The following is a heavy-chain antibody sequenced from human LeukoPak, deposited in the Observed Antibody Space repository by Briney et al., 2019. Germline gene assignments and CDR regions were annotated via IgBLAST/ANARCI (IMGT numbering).Heavy chain of an antibody. D-gene: IGHD2-15*01. J-gene: IGHJ4*02. CDR2: IYAPGSS. V-gene: IGHV4-4*07. CDR3: ARDLEDFDSPANDY. CDR1: GDSISGYY. Sequence: SEILSLTCTVSGDSISGYYWAWIRQPAGKGLEWIGHIYAPGSSNYSPSFKSRVTMSIDMSNNQFSLRLNSVTAADTAMYYCARDLEDFDSPANDYWGQGTHVIVSP.